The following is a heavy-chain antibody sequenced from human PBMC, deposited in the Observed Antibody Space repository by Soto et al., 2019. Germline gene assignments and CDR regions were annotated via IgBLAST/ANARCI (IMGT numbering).Heavy chain of an antibody. J-gene: IGHJ6*04. Sequence: QVQLVQSGAEVKKPGSSVKVSCKASGGTFGRYTLSWVRQAPGQGLEWMGWIIPILETANYARRFQGRLPSTADTSTGTAYMDLSGLQSDDTGVYYCARGGKLGGDLDVWGKGAPVTVSS. CDR1: GGTFGRYT. V-gene: IGHV1-69*08. CDR2: IIPILETA. CDR3: ARGGKLGGDLDV. D-gene: IGHD3-10*01.